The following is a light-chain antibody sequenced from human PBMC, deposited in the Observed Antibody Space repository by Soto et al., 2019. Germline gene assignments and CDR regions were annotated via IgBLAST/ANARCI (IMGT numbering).Light chain of an antibody. V-gene: IGKV3-20*01. Sequence: EIVLTQSPATLSLSPGERATLSCGASQSVSSSYLAWYQQKPGQAPSLLTYGASSRATDVPDRFSASGSGTDFALTISRLEPEDVAVYYCQQYISSPLTFGGGTKVDIK. CDR1: QSVSSSY. CDR3: QQYISSPLT. CDR2: GAS. J-gene: IGKJ4*01.